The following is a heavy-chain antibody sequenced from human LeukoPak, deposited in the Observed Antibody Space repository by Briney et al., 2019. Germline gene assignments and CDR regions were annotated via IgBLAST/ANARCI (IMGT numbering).Heavy chain of an antibody. D-gene: IGHD3-22*01. Sequence: GASVKVSCKASGYTFTGYYMHWVRQAPGQGLEWMGWINPNSGGTNYAQKFQGRVTMTRDTSISTAYMELSRLRSDDTAVYYCARDPYYYDSSGYVDWGQGTLVTVSS. CDR3: ARDPYYYDSSGYVD. CDR2: INPNSGGT. J-gene: IGHJ4*02. CDR1: GYTFTGYY. V-gene: IGHV1-2*02.